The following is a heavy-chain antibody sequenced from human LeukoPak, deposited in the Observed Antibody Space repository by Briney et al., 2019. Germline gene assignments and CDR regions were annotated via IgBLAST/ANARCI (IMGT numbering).Heavy chain of an antibody. J-gene: IGHJ4*02. CDR2: ISGSGGST. V-gene: IGHV3-23*01. CDR3: AKPYSSSWYREYYFDH. D-gene: IGHD6-13*01. Sequence: PGGSLRLSCAASGFTFSSYAMSWVRQAPGKGLEWVSAISGSGGSTYYADSVKGRFTISRDNSKNTLYLQMNSLRAEDTAVYYCAKPYSSSWYREYYFDHWGQGTLVTVSS. CDR1: GFTFSSYA.